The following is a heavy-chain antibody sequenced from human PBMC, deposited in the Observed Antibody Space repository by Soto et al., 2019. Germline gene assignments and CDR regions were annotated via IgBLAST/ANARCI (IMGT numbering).Heavy chain of an antibody. J-gene: IGHJ6*02. D-gene: IGHD2-2*01. Sequence: QVQLQESGPGLVKPSQTLSLTCTVSGGSISSGDSYWTWIRQRPEKGLEWIGYIFYIGNTYYNPSLKSRVTISVDTSKKQLSLKLTSVTAADTAVYYCVRGRNYCDSSSCYQPRFYYYSMDVWGQGTTVTVSS. CDR1: GGSISSGDSY. CDR2: IFYIGNT. CDR3: VRGRNYCDSSSCYQPRFYYYSMDV. V-gene: IGHV4-31*03.